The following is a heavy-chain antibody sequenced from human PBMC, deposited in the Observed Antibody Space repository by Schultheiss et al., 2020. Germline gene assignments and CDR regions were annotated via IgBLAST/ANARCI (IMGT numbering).Heavy chain of an antibody. CDR3: AKDKSTITQFDY. J-gene: IGHJ4*02. Sequence: GGSLRLSCAASGFTFSSYGMHWVRQAPGKGLEWVSAISGSGGSTYYADSVKGRFTISRDNSKNTLYLQMNSLRAEDTAVYYCAKDKSTITQFDYWGQGTLVTVSS. CDR1: GFTFSSYG. D-gene: IGHD5/OR15-5a*01. V-gene: IGHV3-23*01. CDR2: ISGSGGST.